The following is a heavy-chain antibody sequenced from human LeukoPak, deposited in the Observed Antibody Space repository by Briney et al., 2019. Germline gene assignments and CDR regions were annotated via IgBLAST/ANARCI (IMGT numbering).Heavy chain of an antibody. CDR1: GFPFSSYW. Sequence: GSLRLSCVASGFPFSSYWMAWVRQAPGKGLAWVANIKQDGSEKYYVDSVKGRFTISRDNARNSLYLQMNSLRAEDTAIFYCARVNPLMAPGAFDIWGQGTMVAVSS. D-gene: IGHD2-8*01. J-gene: IGHJ3*02. V-gene: IGHV3-7*01. CDR2: IKQDGSEK. CDR3: ARVNPLMAPGAFDI.